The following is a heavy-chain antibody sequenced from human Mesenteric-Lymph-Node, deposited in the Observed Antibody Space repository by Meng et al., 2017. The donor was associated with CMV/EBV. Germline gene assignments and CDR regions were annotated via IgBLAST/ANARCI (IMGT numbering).Heavy chain of an antibody. D-gene: IGHD4-17*01. Sequence: GGSLRLSCTTSGLTFSSDYFSWVRQTPGQGLEWVSIIYSDDDTKYADSVRGRFTISRDNSRNAVYLQMNSLRPQDTAVYFCARAPTITTNFDSWGQGTLVTVS. CDR2: IYSDDDT. J-gene: IGHJ4*02. CDR1: GLTFSSDY. V-gene: IGHV3-66*02. CDR3: ARAPTITTNFDS.